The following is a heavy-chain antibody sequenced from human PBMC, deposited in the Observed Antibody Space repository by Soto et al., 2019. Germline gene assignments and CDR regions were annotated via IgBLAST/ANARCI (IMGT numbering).Heavy chain of an antibody. J-gene: IGHJ3*02. CDR1: GFTFSSYA. CDR3: AKRGYCSGGSCSYDAFDI. CDR2: ISGSGGST. Sequence: GGSLRLSCAASGFTFSSYAMSWVRQAPGKGLEWVSAISGSGGSTYYADSVKGRFTISRDNSKNTLYLQMNSLRAEDTAVYYCAKRGYCSGGSCSYDAFDIWGQGTMVTVSS. V-gene: IGHV3-23*01. D-gene: IGHD2-15*01.